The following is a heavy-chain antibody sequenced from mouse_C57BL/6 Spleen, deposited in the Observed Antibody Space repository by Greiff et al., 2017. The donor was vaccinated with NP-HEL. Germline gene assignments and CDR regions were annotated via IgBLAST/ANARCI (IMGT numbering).Heavy chain of an antibody. CDR1: GYTFTSYW. CDR3: ARRDYGSSYWYFDV. V-gene: IGHV1-61*01. Sequence: QVQLQQSGAELVRPGSSVKLSCKASGYTFTSYWMDWVKQRPGQGLEWIGNIYPSDSETHYNQKFKDKATLTVDKSSSTAYMQLSSLTSEDSAVYYCARRDYGSSYWYFDVWGTGTTVTVSS. J-gene: IGHJ1*03. D-gene: IGHD1-1*01. CDR2: IYPSDSET.